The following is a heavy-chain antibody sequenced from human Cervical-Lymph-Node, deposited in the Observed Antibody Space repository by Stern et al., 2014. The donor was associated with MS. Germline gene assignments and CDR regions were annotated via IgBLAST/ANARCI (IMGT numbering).Heavy chain of an antibody. D-gene: IGHD2-15*01. J-gene: IGHJ3*02. V-gene: IGHV1-18*01. CDR3: ARGLLGSENAFDI. CDR1: GYTFTTPG. CDR2: ISAYNGNT. Sequence: LADSGAEVKQPGASAQASCKASGYTFTTPGISRVRQAPGQGLEWTGWISAYNGNTNYAQKLQGRVTMTTDTSTSTAYMELRSLRSDDTAVYYCARGLLGSENAFDIWGQGTMVTVSS.